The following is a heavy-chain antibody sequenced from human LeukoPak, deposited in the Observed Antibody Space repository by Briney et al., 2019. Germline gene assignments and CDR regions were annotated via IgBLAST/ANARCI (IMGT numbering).Heavy chain of an antibody. Sequence: HAGGSLRLSCAASGFTFSDYALIWVRQAPGKGLEWISAIRGTGGTTYYADSVKGRCTISRDNSRNTVYLQMNSLRAEDMALYFCGKDPNGDYVGAFDFWGPGTMVTVSS. D-gene: IGHD4-17*01. V-gene: IGHV3-23*01. CDR2: IRGTGGTT. CDR3: GKDPNGDYVGAFDF. CDR1: GFTFSDYA. J-gene: IGHJ3*01.